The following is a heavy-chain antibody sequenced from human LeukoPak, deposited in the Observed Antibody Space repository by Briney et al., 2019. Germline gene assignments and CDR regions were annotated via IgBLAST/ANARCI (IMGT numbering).Heavy chain of an antibody. J-gene: IGHJ4*02. CDR3: ARLNDSSGLDY. Sequence: GGPLRLSCAASGSTFSRYNMHWVRQSTGKGLVWVSAIGTSGDEYYQGSVNGPITISRENAKNSMYLQMNNLRAVDTAVYYCARLNDSSGLDYWGQGTLGTVSS. D-gene: IGHD3-22*01. V-gene: IGHV3-13*01. CDR1: GSTFSRYN. CDR2: IGTSGDE.